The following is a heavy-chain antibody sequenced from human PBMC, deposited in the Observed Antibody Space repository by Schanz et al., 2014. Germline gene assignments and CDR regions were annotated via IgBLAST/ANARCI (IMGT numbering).Heavy chain of an antibody. Sequence: EVQLLESGGGLVQPGGSPRLSCAASGFTFSTHAMSWVRQAPGKGLEWVSSISGDHRNTFYADSVKGRFTISRDNSKNTLYLQMNSLETEDTAVYYCTTDNGHFAFDFWGQGTMVTVSS. J-gene: IGHJ3*01. V-gene: IGHV3-23*01. D-gene: IGHD2-8*01. CDR2: ISGDHRNT. CDR1: GFTFSTHA. CDR3: TTDNGHFAFDF.